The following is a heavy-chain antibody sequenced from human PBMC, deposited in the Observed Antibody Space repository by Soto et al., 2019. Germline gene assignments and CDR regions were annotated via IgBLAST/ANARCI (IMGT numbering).Heavy chain of an antibody. J-gene: IGHJ5*02. CDR1: GGSFSGYY. CDR2: INHSGST. V-gene: IGHV4-34*01. D-gene: IGHD2-2*01. CDR3: ARRATRYCSSTSCPNWFDP. Sequence: QVQLQQWGAGLLKPSETLSLTCAVYGGSFSGYYWSWIRQPPGKGLEWIGEINHSGSTNYNPSLKSRVTISVDTSKNQFSLKLSSVTAADTAVYYCARRATRYCSSTSCPNWFDPWGQGTLVTVSS.